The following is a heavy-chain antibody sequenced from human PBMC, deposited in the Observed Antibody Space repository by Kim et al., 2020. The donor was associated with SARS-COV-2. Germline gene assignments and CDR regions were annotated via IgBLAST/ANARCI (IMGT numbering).Heavy chain of an antibody. CDR1: GGSISSYY. D-gene: IGHD3-10*01. CDR2: IYYSGST. Sequence: SETLSLTCTVSGGSISSYYWSWIRQPPGKGLEWIGYIYYSGSTNYNPSLKSRVTISVDTSKNQFSLKLSSVTAADTAVYYCASMARRYNWFDPWGQGTLVTVSS. J-gene: IGHJ5*02. CDR3: ASMARRYNWFDP. V-gene: IGHV4-59*13.